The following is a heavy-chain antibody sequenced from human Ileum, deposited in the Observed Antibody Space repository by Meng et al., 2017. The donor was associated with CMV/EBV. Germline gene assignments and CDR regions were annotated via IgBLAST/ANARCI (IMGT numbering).Heavy chain of an antibody. Sequence: VQLLESGGGLVQPGGSLRLSCAASGFTFSSYAMSWVRQAPGKGLEWVSIIYVSGDAYYAESVKGRFTISRDNSKNTLYLQMNSLRAGDTAVYYCARAAAPNNLDDWGQGTLVTVSS. CDR1: GFTFSSYA. J-gene: IGHJ4*02. D-gene: IGHD6-13*01. V-gene: IGHV3-23*01. CDR2: IYVSGDA. CDR3: ARAAAPNNLDD.